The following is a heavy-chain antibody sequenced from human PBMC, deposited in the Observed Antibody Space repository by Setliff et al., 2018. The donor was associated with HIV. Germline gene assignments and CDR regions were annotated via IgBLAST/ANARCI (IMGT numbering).Heavy chain of an antibody. CDR3: ARVEGATPDAFDI. CDR1: GGSISSSSYY. V-gene: IGHV4-39*07. J-gene: IGHJ3*02. CDR2: IYYSGST. Sequence: SETLSLTCTVSGGSISSSSYYWGWIRQPPGKGLEWIGSIYYSGSTYYNPSLKSRVTISVDTSKNQFSLKLSSVTAADTAVYYYARVEGATPDAFDIWGQGTMVTVSS. D-gene: IGHD1-26*01.